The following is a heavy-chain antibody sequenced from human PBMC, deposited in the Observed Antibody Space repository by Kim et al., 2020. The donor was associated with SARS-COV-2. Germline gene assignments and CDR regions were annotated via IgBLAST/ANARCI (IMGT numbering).Heavy chain of an antibody. CDR1: GFTFSSYA. Sequence: GGSLRLSCAASGFTFSSYAMHWVRQAPGKGLEWVAVISYDGSNNYYADSVKGRFTISRDNSKNTLYLQMNSLRAEDTAVYYCARDPDSGYDYDYGMDVWGQGTTVTVSS. J-gene: IGHJ6*02. CDR2: ISYDGSNN. CDR3: ARDPDSGYDYDYGMDV. V-gene: IGHV3-30-3*01. D-gene: IGHD5-12*01.